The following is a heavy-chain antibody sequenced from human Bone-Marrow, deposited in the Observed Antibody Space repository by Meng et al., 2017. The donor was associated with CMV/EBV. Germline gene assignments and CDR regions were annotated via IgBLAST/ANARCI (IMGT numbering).Heavy chain of an antibody. V-gene: IGHV4-34*01. D-gene: IGHD2-2*01. CDR3: ALLGYCCSSRCYGKDY. J-gene: IGHJ4*02. CDR1: GGSFSAYY. CDR2: IDHSGST. Sequence: ESLKISCAVYGGSFSAYYWSWIRQPPGKGLEWIGEIDHSGSTNYHPSLKSRVTISVDTSKNQFSLKLSYVNGAETAGYYCALLGYCCSSRCYGKDYWGQGTRVTGYS.